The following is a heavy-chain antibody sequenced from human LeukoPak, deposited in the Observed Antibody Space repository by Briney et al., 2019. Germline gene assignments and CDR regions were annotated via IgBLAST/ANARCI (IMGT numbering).Heavy chain of an antibody. CDR2: ISYDGSNK. CDR3: ANLARTAVVTLDY. Sequence: GRSLRLSCAASGFTFSSYGMHWVRQAPGKGLEWVAVISYDGSNKYYADSVKGRFTISRDNSKNTLYLQMNSLRAEDTAVYYCANLARTAVVTLDYWGQGTLVTVSS. D-gene: IGHD4-23*01. V-gene: IGHV3-30*18. CDR1: GFTFSSYG. J-gene: IGHJ4*02.